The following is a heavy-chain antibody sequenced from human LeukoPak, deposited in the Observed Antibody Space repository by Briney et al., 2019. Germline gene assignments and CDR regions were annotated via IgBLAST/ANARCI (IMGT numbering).Heavy chain of an antibody. J-gene: IGHJ5*02. D-gene: IGHD3-10*01. CDR1: VVTFSSYA. CDR2: IIPILVIA. Sequence: ASVKVSCKASVVTFSSYAISWGRHAPGQGLEWVGSIIPILVIANSAQKFQGRVTITADTSTSTAYMELSRLRYEDMAVYYCARVGISMVRGVIPGWFDPWGQGTLVTVSS. CDR3: ARVGISMVRGVIPGWFDP. V-gene: IGHV1-69*04.